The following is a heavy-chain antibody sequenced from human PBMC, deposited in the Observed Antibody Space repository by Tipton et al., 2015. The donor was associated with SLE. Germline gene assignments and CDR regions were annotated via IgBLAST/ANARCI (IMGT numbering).Heavy chain of an antibody. CDR3: ARLYYDILTGSSRDWYFDS. J-gene: IGHJ4*02. V-gene: IGHV4-39*07. Sequence: TLSLTCAVPGGSISSSSYYWGWIRQPPGKGLEWIGSIYYSGSSYYNPSLKSRVTISVDTSKNQFSLKLSSVTAADTAVYYCARLYYDILTGSSRDWYFDSWGQGLLVTVSS. D-gene: IGHD3-9*01. CDR1: GGSISSSSYY. CDR2: IYYSGSS.